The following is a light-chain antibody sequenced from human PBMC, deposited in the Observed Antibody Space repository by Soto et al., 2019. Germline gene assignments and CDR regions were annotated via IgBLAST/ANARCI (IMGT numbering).Light chain of an antibody. CDR1: QSISSY. V-gene: IGKV1-39*01. CDR3: QQSYSTPLT. CDR2: AAS. J-gene: IGKJ4*01. Sequence: DIQMTQSPSSLSASVGDRVTITCRASQSISSYLNWYQQKPGKAPKLLIYAASYLQRGVPSRFSGSGSGTDFTLTIGSLQPTDFATYYCQQSYSTPLTFGGGTKVEIK.